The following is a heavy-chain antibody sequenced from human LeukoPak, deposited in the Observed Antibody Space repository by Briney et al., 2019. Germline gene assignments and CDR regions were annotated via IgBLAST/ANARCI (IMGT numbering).Heavy chain of an antibody. J-gene: IGHJ4*02. CDR2: INPNSGGT. D-gene: IGHD7-27*01. Sequence: ASVKVSCKASGYTFTSYGISWVRQAPGQGLEWMGWINPNSGGTNYAQKFQGRVTMTRDTSISTAYMELSRLRSDDTAVYYCAVLTGDDYWGQGTLVTVSS. V-gene: IGHV1-2*02. CDR3: AVLTGDDY. CDR1: GYTFTSYG.